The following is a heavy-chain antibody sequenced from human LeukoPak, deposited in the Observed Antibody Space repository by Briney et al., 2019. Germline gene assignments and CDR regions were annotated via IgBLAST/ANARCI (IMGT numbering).Heavy chain of an antibody. D-gene: IGHD4-23*01. CDR1: GFTFDDYA. CDR3: AKDYGGNSDWYFDL. V-gene: IGHV3-9*01. Sequence: GGSLRLSCAASGFTFDDYAMHWVRQAPGKGLEWVSGISWNSGSIGYADSVKGRFTISRDNAKNSLYLQMNSLRAEDTALYYCAKDYGGNSDWYFDLWGRGTLVTVSS. J-gene: IGHJ2*01. CDR2: ISWNSGSI.